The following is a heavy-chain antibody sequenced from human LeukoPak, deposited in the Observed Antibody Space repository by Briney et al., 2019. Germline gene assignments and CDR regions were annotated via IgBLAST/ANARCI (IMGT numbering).Heavy chain of an antibody. CDR3: ARDLYSSGWNWFDP. D-gene: IGHD6-19*01. J-gene: IGHJ5*02. CDR1: GFTFSSYN. Sequence: GGSLRLSCAASGFTFSSYNINWVRQAPGKGLEWVSSISSSSSYIYYADSVKGRFTISRDNAKNSLYLQMNSLRAEDTAVYYCARDLYSSGWNWFDPWGQGTLVTVSS. V-gene: IGHV3-21*01. CDR2: ISSSSSYI.